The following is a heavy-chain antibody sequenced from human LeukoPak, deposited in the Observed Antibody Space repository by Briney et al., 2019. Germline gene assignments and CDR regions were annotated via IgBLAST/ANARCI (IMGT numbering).Heavy chain of an antibody. Sequence: ASVKVSCKASGYSFTSYGISWVREAPGQGLEWMEGIIPIFGTANYAQKFQGRVTITTDESTSTAYMELSSLRSEDTAVYYCARAANYVWGSYRFDYWGQGTLVTVSS. CDR3: ARAANYVWGSYRFDY. D-gene: IGHD3-16*02. J-gene: IGHJ4*02. CDR2: IIPIFGTA. V-gene: IGHV1-69*05. CDR1: GYSFTSYG.